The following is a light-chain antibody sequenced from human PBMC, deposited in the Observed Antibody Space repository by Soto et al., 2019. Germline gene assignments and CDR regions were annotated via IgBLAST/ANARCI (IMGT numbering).Light chain of an antibody. CDR2: EVS. J-gene: IGLJ3*02. V-gene: IGLV2-14*01. CDR1: GSDIGRYNY. Sequence: QSALTQPASVSGSPGQSITISCTGTGSDIGRYNYVSWYQHHPGKAPKLLIYEVSNRPSGISYRFSGSKSVDTASLTISGLQAEDEADYYFSSYTTIGTLWVFGGGTKLTVL. CDR3: SSYTTIGTLWV.